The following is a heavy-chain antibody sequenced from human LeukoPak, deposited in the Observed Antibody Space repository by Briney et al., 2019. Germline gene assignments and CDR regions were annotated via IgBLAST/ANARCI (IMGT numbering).Heavy chain of an antibody. CDR2: IVVSGDT. CDR3: AKDRIYADGLWDFDY. CDR1: GFTFSTYT. Sequence: GGSLRLSCIASGFTFSTYTMSWVRQAPGEGLKWVSGIVVSGDTHYADSVKGRFTISRGNSKNTLYLQMNSLRADDTAVYYCAKDRIYADGLWDFDYWGQGTLSPSPQ. V-gene: IGHV3-23*01. D-gene: IGHD3-10*01. J-gene: IGHJ4*02.